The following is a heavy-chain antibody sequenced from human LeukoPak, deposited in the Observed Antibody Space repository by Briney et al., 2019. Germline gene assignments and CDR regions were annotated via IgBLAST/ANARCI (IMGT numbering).Heavy chain of an antibody. CDR3: VKGSSSSRPYYFDY. V-gene: IGHV3-23*01. D-gene: IGHD6-6*01. Sequence: PGGSLRLSCAASGFTFSRYAMSWVRQAPGEGLEWVSAITDSGGDTYHADSVKGRLTISRDNSNNALYLQMNSLRVEDTARYYCVKGSSSSRPYYFDYWGQGTLVTVSS. J-gene: IGHJ4*02. CDR1: GFTFSRYA. CDR2: ITDSGGDT.